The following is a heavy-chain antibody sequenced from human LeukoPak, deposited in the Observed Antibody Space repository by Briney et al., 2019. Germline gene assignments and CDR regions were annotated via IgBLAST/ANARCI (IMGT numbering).Heavy chain of an antibody. V-gene: IGHV3-7*01. CDR3: AKDLLSLWFGDHGGDY. D-gene: IGHD3-10*01. Sequence: PGGSLRLSCVASGFTFSNYWMNWVRQAPGKGLEWVANIKEDGSEKYYVDSVKGRFTISRDNAKNSLYLQMNSLRAEDTAVYYCAKDLLSLWFGDHGGDYWGQGTLVTVSS. CDR1: GFTFSNYW. CDR2: IKEDGSEK. J-gene: IGHJ4*02.